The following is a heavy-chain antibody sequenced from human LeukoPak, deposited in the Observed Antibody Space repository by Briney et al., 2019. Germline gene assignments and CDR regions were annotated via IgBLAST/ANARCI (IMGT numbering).Heavy chain of an antibody. Sequence: ASVKVSCKASGGTFSSYAISWVRQAPGQGLEWMGGIIPIFGTANYAQKFQGRVTITADKSTSTAYMELSSLRSEDTAVYYCVRVWGTVTTPTWFDYWGQGTLVTVSS. CDR1: GGTFSSYA. D-gene: IGHD4-17*01. V-gene: IGHV1-69*06. CDR3: VRVWGTVTTPTWFDY. J-gene: IGHJ4*02. CDR2: IIPIFGTA.